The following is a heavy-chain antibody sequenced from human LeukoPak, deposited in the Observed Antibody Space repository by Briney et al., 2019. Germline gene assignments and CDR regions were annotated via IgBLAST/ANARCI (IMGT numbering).Heavy chain of an antibody. D-gene: IGHD3-10*01. CDR2: IKQDGSAK. V-gene: IGHV3-7*03. CDR1: GFTFSSYW. J-gene: IGHJ4*02. Sequence: GGSLRLSCAASGFTFSSYWMSWVRLAPGKGLEWVANIKQDGSAKFYVESVKGRFTISRDNSKNTLFLQMDSLRAEDTAVYFCAKEKEFGDFPDYFDYWGQGTLVTVSS. CDR3: AKEKEFGDFPDYFDY.